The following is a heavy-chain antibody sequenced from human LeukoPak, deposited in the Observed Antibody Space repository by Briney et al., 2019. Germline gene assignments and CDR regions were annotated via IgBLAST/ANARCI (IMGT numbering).Heavy chain of an antibody. CDR1: GGSISSSNW. Sequence: SGTLSLTCAVSGGSISSSNWWSWVRQPPGKGLEWIGEIYHSGSTNYNPSLKSRVTISIDKSKNQFSLKLTSVTAADTAVYYCARTTEGGYSYGYFYYYYMDVWGKGTTVTISS. CDR2: IYHSGST. J-gene: IGHJ6*03. D-gene: IGHD5-18*01. CDR3: ARTTEGGYSYGYFYYYYMDV. V-gene: IGHV4-4*02.